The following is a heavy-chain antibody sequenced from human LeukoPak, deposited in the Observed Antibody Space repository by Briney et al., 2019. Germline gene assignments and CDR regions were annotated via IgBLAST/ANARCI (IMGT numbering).Heavy chain of an antibody. J-gene: IGHJ3*02. CDR3: ARDNIPAHINDAFDI. D-gene: IGHD6-13*01. Sequence: SSETLSLTCTVSGGSISPGYYWSWVRQPAGKELQWIGRIYSSGDTHYNPSFLSRVTMSVDTSKNQFSLNLSSVTAADTAVYYCARDNIPAHINDAFDIWGQGRMVTVSA. CDR2: IYSSGDT. CDR1: GGSISPGYY. V-gene: IGHV4-4*07.